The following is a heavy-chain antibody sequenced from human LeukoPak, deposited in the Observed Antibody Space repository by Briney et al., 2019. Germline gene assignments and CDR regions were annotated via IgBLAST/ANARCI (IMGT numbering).Heavy chain of an antibody. CDR2: ISGDGGYT. D-gene: IGHD3-3*01. V-gene: IGHV3-43*02. J-gene: IGHJ4*02. CDR1: RFTFDDYA. CDR3: AKDMGPLGTIWIDY. Sequence: GGSLRLSCAASRFTFDDYAMHWVRHAPGKGLEWVSLISGDGGYTYYADSLKGRFTVSRDNSKNSLYLQMSSLRTEDTALYYCAKDMGPLGTIWIDYWGQGTLVTVSS.